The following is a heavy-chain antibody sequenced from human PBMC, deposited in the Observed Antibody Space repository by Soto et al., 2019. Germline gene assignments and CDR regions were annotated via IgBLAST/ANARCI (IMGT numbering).Heavy chain of an antibody. CDR1: GSPITTFY. Sequence: QVQLQESGPGPVQASETLSLTCTVSGSPITTFYWSWIRLSPDKGLELIGFFCHGGSTHYNPSLKSRVTISADTSKNQFFLNVRSVTAADTAVYYCARGQLLHYQYGLDVWGPGTAVTVSS. D-gene: IGHD2-2*01. V-gene: IGHV4-59*13. CDR3: ARGQLLHYQYGLDV. J-gene: IGHJ6*02. CDR2: FCHGGST.